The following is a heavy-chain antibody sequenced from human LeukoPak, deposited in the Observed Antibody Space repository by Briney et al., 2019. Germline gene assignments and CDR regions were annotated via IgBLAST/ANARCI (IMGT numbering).Heavy chain of an antibody. CDR1: GFSISSGYF. V-gene: IGHV4-38-2*02. CDR2: IYDSVTN. J-gene: IGHJ4*02. CDR3: ARSLGQWLVRGFDY. Sequence: PSETLSLTCTVSGFSISSGYFWGWIRQPPGKGLEWIGSIYDSVTNYYNPSPKSRVTILVDTSKNRFSLQLTSVTAADTAVYYCARSLGQWLVRGFDYWDQGILATVSS. D-gene: IGHD6-19*01.